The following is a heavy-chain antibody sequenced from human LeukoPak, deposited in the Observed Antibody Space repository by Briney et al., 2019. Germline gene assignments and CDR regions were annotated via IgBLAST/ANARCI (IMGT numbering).Heavy chain of an antibody. CDR3: ARMGSGSISGGFDY. V-gene: IGHV3-21*04. Sequence: PGGSLRLSCAASGFTFSSYAMHWVRQAPGKGLEWVSSISSSSGYIYYADSVKGRFTISRDNAKNSLYLQMNSLRAEDTAVYYCARMGSGSISGGFDYWGQGTLVTVSS. D-gene: IGHD3-22*01. CDR2: ISSSSGYI. J-gene: IGHJ4*02. CDR1: GFTFSSYA.